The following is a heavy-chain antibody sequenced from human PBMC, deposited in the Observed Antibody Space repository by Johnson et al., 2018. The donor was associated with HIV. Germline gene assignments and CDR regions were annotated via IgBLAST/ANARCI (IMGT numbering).Heavy chain of an antibody. J-gene: IGHJ3*02. Sequence: QVQLVESGGGLIQPGGSLRLSCAASEFTVSGGYMNWVRQAPGKGLEWVAVISYDGSNKYYADSVKGRLTISRDNSKNTLYVQMNSLRDEDTAVYYCAKDLGWFSGFDIWGPGTMVTVSS. CDR1: EFTVSGGY. V-gene: IGHV3-30*18. CDR2: ISYDGSNK. CDR3: AKDLGWFSGFDI. D-gene: IGHD3-3*01.